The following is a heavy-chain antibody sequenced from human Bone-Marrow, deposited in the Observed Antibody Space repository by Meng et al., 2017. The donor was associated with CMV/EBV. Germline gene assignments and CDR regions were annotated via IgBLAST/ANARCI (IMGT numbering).Heavy chain of an antibody. D-gene: IGHD3-3*01. V-gene: IGHV3-23*01. Sequence: GESLKISCAASGFTFSSYAMSWVRQAPGKGLEWVSAISGSGGSTYYADSVKGRFTISRDNSKNTLYLQMNSLRAEETAVYYCAKVSDPYYYDLWSGFYYYYGMDVWGQGTTVTVSS. CDR1: GFTFSSYA. J-gene: IGHJ6*02. CDR2: ISGSGGST. CDR3: AKVSDPYYYDLWSGFYYYYGMDV.